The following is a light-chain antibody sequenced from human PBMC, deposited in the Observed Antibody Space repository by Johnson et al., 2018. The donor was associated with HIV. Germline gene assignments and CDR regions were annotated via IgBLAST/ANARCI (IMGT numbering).Light chain of an antibody. CDR3: GTWDSSLSAGV. CDR1: SSNIGNNY. V-gene: IGLV1-51*01. CDR2: DSN. Sequence: QSVLTQPPSVSAAPGQKVTISCSGSSSNIGNNYVSWYQQLPGTAPKLLIYDSNKRPSGIPDRFSGSKSGTSATLGITGLQTGDAADYYCGTWDSSLSAGVFGTGTKVTVL. J-gene: IGLJ1*01.